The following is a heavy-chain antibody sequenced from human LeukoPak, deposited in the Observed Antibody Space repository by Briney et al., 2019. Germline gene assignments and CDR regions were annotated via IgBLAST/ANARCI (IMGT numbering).Heavy chain of an antibody. V-gene: IGHV4-61*02. CDR2: IYTSGST. CDR1: GGSISSSSYY. J-gene: IGHJ4*02. Sequence: SETLSLTCTVSGGSISSSSYYWSWIRQPAGKGLEWIGRIYTSGSTNYNPSLKSRVTISVDTSKNQFSLKLSSVTAADTAVYYCARDREVGATGYYFDYWGQGTLVTVSS. CDR3: ARDREVGATGYYFDY. D-gene: IGHD1-26*01.